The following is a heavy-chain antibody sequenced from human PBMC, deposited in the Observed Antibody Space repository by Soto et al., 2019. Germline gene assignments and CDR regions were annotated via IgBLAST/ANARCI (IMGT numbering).Heavy chain of an antibody. V-gene: IGHV4-34*01. Sequence: PSETLSLTCAVYGGSFSGYYWSWIRQPPGKGLEWIGEINHSGSTNYNPSLKSRVTISIDTSKNQFSLKLSSVTAADTAVYYCAREGGDYDYYYMDVWGKGTTVTVSS. CDR2: INHSGST. CDR3: AREGGDYDYYYMDV. J-gene: IGHJ6*03. D-gene: IGHD3-16*01. CDR1: GGSFSGYY.